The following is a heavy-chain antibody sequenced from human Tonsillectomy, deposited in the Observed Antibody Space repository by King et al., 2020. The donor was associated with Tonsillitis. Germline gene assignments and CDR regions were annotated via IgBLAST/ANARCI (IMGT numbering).Heavy chain of an antibody. D-gene: IGHD2-15*01. Sequence: QLVQSGAEVKKPGYSVKVSCKSSGGTFSSYSISWIRQAPGQGLEWMGGIIPLFRTTSYAQKFQGRVTITADDSTSTAYLELSGLRSEDTAVYYCARDCSGGTCFEYWGQGALITVSS. V-gene: IGHV1-69*01. J-gene: IGHJ4*02. CDR2: IIPLFRTT. CDR1: GGTFSSYS. CDR3: ARDCSGGTCFEY.